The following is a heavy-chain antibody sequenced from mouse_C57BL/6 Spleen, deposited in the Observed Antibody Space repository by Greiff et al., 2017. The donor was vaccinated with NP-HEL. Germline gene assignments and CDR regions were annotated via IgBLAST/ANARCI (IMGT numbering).Heavy chain of an antibody. CDR1: GYTFTEYT. J-gene: IGHJ2*01. Sequence: VQLQQSGAELVKPGASVKLSCKASGYTFTEYTIHWVKQRPGQGLEWIGDIYPGSGSTNYNEKFKSKATLTVDTSSSTAYMQLSSLTSEDSAVYYCARRLLNYWGQGTTLTVSS. V-gene: IGHV1-55*01. CDR3: ARRLLNY. CDR2: IYPGSGST. D-gene: IGHD2-3*01.